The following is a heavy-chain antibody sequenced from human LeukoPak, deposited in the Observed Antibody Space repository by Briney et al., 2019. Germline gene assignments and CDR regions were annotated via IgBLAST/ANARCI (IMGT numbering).Heavy chain of an antibody. CDR3: ARSGMVVPPPVFDY. Sequence: GGSLRLSCAASGFTFSDYYMSWIRQAPGKGLEWVSYISSSGSTIYYADSVEGRFTISRDNAKNSLYLQMNSLRAEDTAVYYCARSGMVVPPPVFDYWGQGTLVTVSS. CDR1: GFTFSDYY. D-gene: IGHD1-26*01. CDR2: ISSSGSTI. V-gene: IGHV3-11*04. J-gene: IGHJ4*02.